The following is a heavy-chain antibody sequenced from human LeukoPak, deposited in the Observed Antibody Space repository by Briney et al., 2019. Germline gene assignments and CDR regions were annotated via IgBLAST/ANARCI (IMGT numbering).Heavy chain of an antibody. V-gene: IGHV4-34*01. CDR3: TRTSPGIPLDF. CDR2: ISHSGRT. CDR1: GVSFTGYY. J-gene: IGHJ4*02. Sequence: SETLSLTCAVSGVSFTGYYWSWIRQPPGKGPEWIGEISHSGRTAYNPSLKSRVAISLDTSKNQFSLKLSFVSAADTAVYYCTRTSPGIPLDFWGQGTLVTVSS. D-gene: IGHD1-1*01.